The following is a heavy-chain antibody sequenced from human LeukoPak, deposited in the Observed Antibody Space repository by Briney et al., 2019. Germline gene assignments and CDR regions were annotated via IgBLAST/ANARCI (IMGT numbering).Heavy chain of an antibody. J-gene: IGHJ5*02. CDR2: IYYSGRT. CDR1: GGSISSSSYY. Sequence: PSETLSLTCTVSGGSISSSSYYWGWIRQPPGKGLEWVGSIYYSGRTYYNPSLKSRVTISVDTSKNKLSLKLSSVTAADTAVYYCARHGFTIFGVVSKRRGWFDPWGQGTLVTVSS. V-gene: IGHV4-39*01. D-gene: IGHD3-3*01. CDR3: ARHGFTIFGVVSKRRGWFDP.